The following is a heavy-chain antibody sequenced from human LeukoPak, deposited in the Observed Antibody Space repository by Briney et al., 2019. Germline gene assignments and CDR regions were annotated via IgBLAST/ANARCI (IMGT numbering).Heavy chain of an antibody. V-gene: IGHV3-30*02. CDR3: AKDMGITIFGVAPPDYMDV. CDR1: GFTFSSYG. J-gene: IGHJ6*03. CDR2: IRYDGSNK. Sequence: GGSLRRSCAASGFTFSSYGMHWVRQAPGKGLEWVAFIRYDGSNKYYADSVKGRFTISRDNSKNTLYLQMNSLRAEDTAVYYCAKDMGITIFGVAPPDYMDVWGKGTTVTVSS. D-gene: IGHD3-3*01.